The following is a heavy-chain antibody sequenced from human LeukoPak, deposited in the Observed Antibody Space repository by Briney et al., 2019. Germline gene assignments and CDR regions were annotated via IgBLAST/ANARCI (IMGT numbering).Heavy chain of an antibody. V-gene: IGHV1-2*02. J-gene: IGHJ4*02. D-gene: IGHD6-13*01. Sequence: ASVKVSCKASAYTFTGYYMHWVRQAPGQGLEWMGWINPDSGFTVYAQKFQGRVTLTRDTSISTAYLELSRLRSDDTAMYYCVPTPGAYTSNWSVWGPGTLVTVAS. CDR3: VPTPGAYTSNWSV. CDR2: INPDSGFT. CDR1: AYTFTGYY.